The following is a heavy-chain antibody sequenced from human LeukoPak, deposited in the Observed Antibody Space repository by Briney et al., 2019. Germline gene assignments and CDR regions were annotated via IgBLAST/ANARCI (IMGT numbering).Heavy chain of an antibody. J-gene: IGHJ5*02. CDR3: ASLRIAAAGTGWFDP. V-gene: IGHV4-59*08. Sequence: SETLSLTRTVSGDSLSIHYSSWIRHPPGKGLECIGDIYYSGSTNYNPSLKSRVTISVDTSKNQFSLKLSSVTAADTAVYYCASLRIAAAGTGWFDPWGQGTLVTVSS. CDR1: GDSLSIHY. D-gene: IGHD6-13*01. CDR2: IYYSGST.